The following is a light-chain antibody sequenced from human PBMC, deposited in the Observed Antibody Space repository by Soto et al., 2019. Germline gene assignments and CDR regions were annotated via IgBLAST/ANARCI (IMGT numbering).Light chain of an antibody. CDR1: QSFGSN. CDR3: QQYNTWLPIP. CDR2: GAS. J-gene: IGKJ5*01. V-gene: IGKV3-15*01. Sequence: EIVMTQSPATLSESPWERATLSCIASQSFGSNLAWYQQKPGQAPRLLIYGASTRATGIPARFSGSGSGTDSTLPSSGLQFEVFAFFSCQQYNTWLPIPSGKGTRREI.